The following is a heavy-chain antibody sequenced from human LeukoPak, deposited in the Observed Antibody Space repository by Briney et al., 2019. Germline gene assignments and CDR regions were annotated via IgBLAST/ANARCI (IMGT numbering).Heavy chain of an antibody. CDR2: IWYDGNNK. D-gene: IGHD3-16*01. CDR1: GFTFSSYG. CDR3: ARGSPLARGRLVLEY. J-gene: IGHJ4*02. Sequence: SGRSLRLSCAASGFTFSSYGMHWVRQAPGKGLEWVAGIWYDGNNKYYADSVKGRFAISRDNGQNTLYLQMNSLRAEDTAVYYCARGSPLARGRLVLEYWGQGTLVTVSS. V-gene: IGHV3-33*01.